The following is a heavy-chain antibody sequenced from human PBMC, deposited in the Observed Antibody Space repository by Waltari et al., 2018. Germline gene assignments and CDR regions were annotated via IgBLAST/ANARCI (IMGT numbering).Heavy chain of an antibody. CDR1: GGSISSYY. J-gene: IGHJ4*02. CDR3: ARRGPQLERSFDY. CDR2: IYYSGST. D-gene: IGHD1-1*01. V-gene: IGHV4-59*01. Sequence: QVQLQESGPGLVKPSETLSLTCTVSGGSISSYYWSWLRQPPGKGLEWIGYIYYSGSTNYNPSLKSRVTISVDTSKNQFSLKLSSVTAADTAVYYCARRGPQLERSFDYWGQGTLVTVSS.